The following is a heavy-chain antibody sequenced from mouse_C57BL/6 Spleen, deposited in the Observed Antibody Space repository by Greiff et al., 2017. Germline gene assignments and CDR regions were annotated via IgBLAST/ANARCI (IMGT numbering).Heavy chain of an antibody. CDR2: FYPGSGSI. V-gene: IGHV1-62-2*01. CDR3: ARPPAYYCNYGAMDD. Sequence: VQLQQSGAELVKPGASVKLSCKASGYTFTEYTIHWVKQRSGQGLEWIGRFYPGSGSIKYNEKFKDKATLTADKSSSTVYMELSRLTSEDAAGYYCARPPAYYCNYGAMDDWGQGTSVTVSS. J-gene: IGHJ4*01. CDR1: GYTFTEYT. D-gene: IGHD2-10*01.